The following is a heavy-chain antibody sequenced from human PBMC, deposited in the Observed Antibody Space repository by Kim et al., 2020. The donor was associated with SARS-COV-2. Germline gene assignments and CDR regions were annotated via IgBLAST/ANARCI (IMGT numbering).Heavy chain of an antibody. D-gene: IGHD2-21*02. CDR1: GFTFSNAW. Sequence: GGSLRHSCAASGFTFSNAWMNWVRQAPGKGLEWVGRIKSKINGGTTGYAAPVKGRFTISRDDSKNTLYLQMSSLKTEDTAVYYCTSGLGDYCGGDCYSRVWGLGTPVTVSS. CDR3: TSGLGDYCGGDCYSRV. V-gene: IGHV3-15*01. J-gene: IGHJ6*02. CDR2: IKSKINGGTT.